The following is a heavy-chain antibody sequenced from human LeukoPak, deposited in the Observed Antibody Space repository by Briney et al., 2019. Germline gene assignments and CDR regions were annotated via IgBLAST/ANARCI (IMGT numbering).Heavy chain of an antibody. J-gene: IGHJ5*02. CDR3: ARDKGGTRVWFDP. V-gene: IGHV4-38-2*02. CDR2: IYHSGST. D-gene: IGHD1-1*01. CDR1: GYSVSSAYY. Sequence: SETLSLTCTVSGYSVSSAYYWGWIRQPPGKGLEWIGNIYHSGSTSYNPSLKSRVTISVDTSKNQFSLNLSSVTAADTAVYYCARDKGGTRVWFDPWGQGTLVTVSS.